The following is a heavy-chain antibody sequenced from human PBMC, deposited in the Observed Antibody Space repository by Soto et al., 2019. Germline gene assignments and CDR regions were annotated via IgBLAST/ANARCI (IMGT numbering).Heavy chain of an antibody. Sequence: EVQLLESGGGLVQPGGSLRLSCAASGFTFSNYDMSWVRQAPGKGLEWVSSISNSGSSTYYADSVKGRFTISRDNPKKTLYMPMSSLSADDTAVFHLARRECGSGTKCEFGAPSFDYWGQGNLVTVTS. CDR2: ISNSGSST. J-gene: IGHJ4*02. V-gene: IGHV3-23*01. CDR3: ARRECGSGTKCEFGAPSFDY. CDR1: GFTFSNYD. D-gene: IGHD3-10*01.